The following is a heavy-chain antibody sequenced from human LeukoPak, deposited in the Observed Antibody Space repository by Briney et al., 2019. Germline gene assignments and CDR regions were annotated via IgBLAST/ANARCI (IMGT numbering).Heavy chain of an antibody. V-gene: IGHV4-30-2*01. D-gene: IGHD4-17*01. CDR2: ICHSGST. J-gene: IGHJ4*02. Sequence: SETLSLTCTVSGGSISSGGYCRSWIRQPPGKGLEWIGYICHSGSTYYNPSLKSRVTISVDRSKNQFSLKLSSVTAADTAVYYCASRYGPHDYWGQGTLVTVSS. CDR3: ASRYGPHDY. CDR1: GGSISSGGYC.